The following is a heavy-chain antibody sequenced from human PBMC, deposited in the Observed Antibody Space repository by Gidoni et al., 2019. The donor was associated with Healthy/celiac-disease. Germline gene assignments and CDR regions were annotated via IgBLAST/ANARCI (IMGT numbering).Heavy chain of an antibody. CDR2: IYYSVST. Sequence: QVHLQESGPGLVKPSETLSLTCPVSGGSISCYYWSWIRQPPGKGLEWIGYIYYSVSTNYNPSLKSRVTISVDTSKNQFSLKLSSVTAADTAVYYCAIRRQGPHSGVAPDGVAFDIWGQGTMATVSS. J-gene: IGHJ3*02. D-gene: IGHD3-3*01. CDR3: AIRRQGPHSGVAPDGVAFDI. CDR1: GGSISCYY. V-gene: IGHV4-59*01.